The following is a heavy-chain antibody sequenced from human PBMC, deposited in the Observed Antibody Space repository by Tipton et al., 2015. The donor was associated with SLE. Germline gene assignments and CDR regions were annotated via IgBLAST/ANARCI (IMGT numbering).Heavy chain of an antibody. D-gene: IGHD1-14*01. CDR1: GGSISSYY. CDR2: IYYSGST. J-gene: IGHJ2*01. V-gene: IGHV4-59*01. Sequence: TLSLTCTVSGGSISSYYWSWIRQPPGKGLEWIGYIYYSGSTNYNPSLKSRVTISVDTSKNQFSLKLSSVTAADTAVYYCAAQPVAGLWYFVLWGLGTLVTVSP. CDR3: AAQPVAGLWYFVL.